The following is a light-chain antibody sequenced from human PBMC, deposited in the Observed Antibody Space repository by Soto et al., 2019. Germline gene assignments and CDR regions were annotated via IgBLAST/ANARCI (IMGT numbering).Light chain of an antibody. CDR2: DAS. CDR3: QQRNNWPPWT. Sequence: EIVLTQSPATLSLSPGERATLSCRASQSISTYLAWYQQKPGQAPRLLIYDASNRATGVPARFSGSGSGTDFTLTISSLEPEDFAVYYCQQRNNWPPWTFGQGTKVDI. J-gene: IGKJ1*01. V-gene: IGKV3-11*01. CDR1: QSISTY.